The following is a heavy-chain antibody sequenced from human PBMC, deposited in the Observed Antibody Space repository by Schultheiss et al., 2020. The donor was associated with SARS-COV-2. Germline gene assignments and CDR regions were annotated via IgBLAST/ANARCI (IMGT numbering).Heavy chain of an antibody. D-gene: IGHD1-26*01. Sequence: SETLSLTCTVSGGSVSSGSYYWTWIRQPPGKGLEWIGYISYSGSTYFNPSLKSRVTISVDTSKNQFSLKLSSVTAADTAVYYCAADSHIVGRMSWYAFDIWGQGTMVTVSS. V-gene: IGHV4-61*01. J-gene: IGHJ3*02. CDR1: GGSVSSGSYY. CDR3: AADSHIVGRMSWYAFDI. CDR2: ISYSGST.